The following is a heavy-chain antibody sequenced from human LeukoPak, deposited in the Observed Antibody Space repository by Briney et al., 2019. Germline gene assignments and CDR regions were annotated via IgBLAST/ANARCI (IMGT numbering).Heavy chain of an antibody. CDR3: ARKGIGSSRYQNMDV. CDR2: ISLDGGRT. D-gene: IGHD6-25*01. CDR1: GFTFSSYA. Sequence: GSLRLSCAASGFTFSSYAMSWVRQAPGKGPEWVSTISLDGGRTYYADSVKGRFTVSRDTSKNTLYLQMNSLRPEDTALYYCARKGIGSSRYQNMDVWGKGTTVTVSS. V-gene: IGHV3-23*01. J-gene: IGHJ6*03.